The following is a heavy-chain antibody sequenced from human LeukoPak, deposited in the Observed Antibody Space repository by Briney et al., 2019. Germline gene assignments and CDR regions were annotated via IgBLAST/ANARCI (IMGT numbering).Heavy chain of an antibody. Sequence: ASVKVSCKASGYTFTNYGISWVRQAPGQGLEWMGWISAYNGNTHLAQRLQGRVTMTTDTSTSTAYMELRSLRSDDTAVYYCARDPRDAYNYYFDYWGQGALVTVSS. V-gene: IGHV1-18*01. CDR2: ISAYNGNT. D-gene: IGHD5-24*01. CDR3: ARDPRDAYNYYFDY. J-gene: IGHJ4*02. CDR1: GYTFTNYG.